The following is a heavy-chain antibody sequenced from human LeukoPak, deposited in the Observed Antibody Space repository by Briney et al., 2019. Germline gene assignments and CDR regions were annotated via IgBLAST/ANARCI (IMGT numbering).Heavy chain of an antibody. CDR2: MNPNSGNT. CDR3: ARAVVGYCSGGDCLSFFDY. D-gene: IGHD2-15*01. V-gene: IGHV1-8*01. Sequence: ASVKVSCKASGYTFTNYDINWVRQATGQGLEWMGWMNPNSGNTGYAQKFQGRVTMTRNTSISTAYMELSSLRSEDTAVYYCARAVVGYCSGGDCLSFFDYWGQGTLVTVSS. CDR1: GYTFTNYD. J-gene: IGHJ4*02.